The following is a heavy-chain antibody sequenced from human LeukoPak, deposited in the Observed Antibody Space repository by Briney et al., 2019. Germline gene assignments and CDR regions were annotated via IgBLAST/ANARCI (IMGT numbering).Heavy chain of an antibody. CDR1: GGSFSGYY. CDR3: ARTWDAFDY. D-gene: IGHD1-26*01. CDR2: INHSGST. V-gene: IGHV4-34*01. J-gene: IGHJ4*02. Sequence: SETLSLTCAVYGGSFSGYYWSWIRQPPGKGLEWIGEINHSGSTNYNPSLKSRVTISVDTSKNQFSLKLSSVTAADTAVYYCARTWDAFDYWGQGTLVTVSS.